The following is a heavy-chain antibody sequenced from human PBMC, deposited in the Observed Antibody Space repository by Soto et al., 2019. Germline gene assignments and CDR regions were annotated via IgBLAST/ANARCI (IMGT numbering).Heavy chain of an antibody. CDR3: ATTLLKSGSSFFSWFDP. CDR2: IDPTDSYT. D-gene: IGHD1-26*01. V-gene: IGHV5-10-1*01. Sequence: GASLKISCKASGYSFTRKWISWVRQMPGKGLEWMGRIDPTDSYTNYSPSFQGHVTISVDKSSSTAYVQWSSLKASDTAMYYCATTLLKSGSSFFSWFDPWGQGTLVTVSS. CDR1: GYSFTRKW. J-gene: IGHJ5*02.